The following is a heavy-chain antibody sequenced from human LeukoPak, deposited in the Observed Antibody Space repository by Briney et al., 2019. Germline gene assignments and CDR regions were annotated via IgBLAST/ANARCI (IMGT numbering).Heavy chain of an antibody. V-gene: IGHV4-59*11. CDR1: GDSFSSHY. D-gene: IGHD4-17*01. CDR3: ARDLVTVTKGFDI. Sequence: PSETLSLTCAVSGDSFSSHYWTWIRQSPGTGLEWIGYISHIGRTNYNPSLKGRVTNSIDTSKNQFSLKLRSVTAADTAVYYCARDLVTVTKGFDIWGQGTMVSVSS. CDR2: ISHIGRT. J-gene: IGHJ3*02.